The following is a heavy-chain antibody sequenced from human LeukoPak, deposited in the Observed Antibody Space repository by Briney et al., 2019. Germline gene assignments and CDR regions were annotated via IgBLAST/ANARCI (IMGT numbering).Heavy chain of an antibody. J-gene: IGHJ6*02. CDR2: IYYSGNT. CDR3: AKFYYYYDLDV. Sequence: SETLSLTCTVSGGSISSYYWSWIRQPPGKGLEWIGYIYYSGNTNYNPSLKSRVTISVDTSKNQFSLKLNSVTAADSAVYYCAKFYYYYDLDVWGQGTTVSVSS. CDR1: GGSISSYY. V-gene: IGHV4-59*01.